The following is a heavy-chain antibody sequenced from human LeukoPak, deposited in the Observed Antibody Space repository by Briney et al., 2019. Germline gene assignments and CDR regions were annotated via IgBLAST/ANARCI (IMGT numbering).Heavy chain of an antibody. CDR2: ISSSSSYI. CDR1: GFSFSSYV. D-gene: IGHD3-22*01. Sequence: GGSLRLSCAASGFSFSSYVMSWVRQAPGKGLEWVSSISSSSSYIYYADSVKGRFTISRDNAKNSLYLQMNSLRAEDTAVYYCARDYYDSSGYYYGNWFDPWGQGTLVTVSS. J-gene: IGHJ5*02. CDR3: ARDYYDSSGYYYGNWFDP. V-gene: IGHV3-21*01.